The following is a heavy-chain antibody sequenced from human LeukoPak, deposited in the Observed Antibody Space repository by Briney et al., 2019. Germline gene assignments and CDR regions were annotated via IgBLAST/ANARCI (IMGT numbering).Heavy chain of an antibody. D-gene: IGHD6-6*01. CDR1: GFTFSSFG. V-gene: IGHV3-30*18. CDR3: AKDRIAARPNYYGMDV. J-gene: IGHJ6*02. CDR2: ISYDGSNK. Sequence: GGSLRLSGAASGFTFSSFGMHWARQAPGKGLEWVAVISYDGSNKYYADSVKGRFTISRDNSKNTLYLQMNSLRAEDTAVYYWAKDRIAARPNYYGMDVWGQGTTVTVSS.